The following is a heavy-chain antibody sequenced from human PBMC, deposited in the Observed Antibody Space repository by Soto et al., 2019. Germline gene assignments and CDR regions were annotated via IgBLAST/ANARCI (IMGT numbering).Heavy chain of an antibody. Sequence: WETLSLTCTVSGGSISSYYWSWIRQPPGKGLEWIGYIYYSGSTNYNPSLKSRVTISVDTSKNQFSLKLSSVTAADTAVYYCARGEGIAARPGYYYYGMDVWGQGTTVTVSS. D-gene: IGHD6-6*01. CDR1: GGSISSYY. J-gene: IGHJ6*02. CDR2: IYYSGST. V-gene: IGHV4-59*01. CDR3: ARGEGIAARPGYYYYGMDV.